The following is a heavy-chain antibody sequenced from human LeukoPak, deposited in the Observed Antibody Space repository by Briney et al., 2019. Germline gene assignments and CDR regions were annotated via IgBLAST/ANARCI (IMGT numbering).Heavy chain of an antibody. Sequence: PGRSLRLSCAASGFTFNTYGIHWVRQAPGKGLEWVAVISDDGSNKYYVDSVKGRFTISRDNSKNTLYLQMNSLRAEDTAVYYCAKEIRWRFDYLGQGTLVTVSS. J-gene: IGHJ4*02. D-gene: IGHD3-3*01. CDR1: GFTFNTYG. CDR3: AKEIRWRFDY. V-gene: IGHV3-30*18. CDR2: ISDDGSNK.